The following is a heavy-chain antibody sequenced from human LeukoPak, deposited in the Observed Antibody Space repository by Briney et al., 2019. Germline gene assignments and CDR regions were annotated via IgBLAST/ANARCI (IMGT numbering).Heavy chain of an antibody. D-gene: IGHD3-22*01. CDR1: GGSISSGDYY. V-gene: IGHV4-30-4*08. Sequence: SETLSLTCTVSGGSISSGDYYWSWIRQPPGKGLEWIGYIYYSGSTYYNPSLKSRVTISLDTSKNQFSLKLTSVTAADTAIYYCARNYYYDSSGYYWYFDYWGQGTLVTVSS. J-gene: IGHJ4*02. CDR2: IYYSGST. CDR3: ARNYYYDSSGYYWYFDY.